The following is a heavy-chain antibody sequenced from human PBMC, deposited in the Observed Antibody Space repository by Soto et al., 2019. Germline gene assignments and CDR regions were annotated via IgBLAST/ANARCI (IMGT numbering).Heavy chain of an antibody. CDR2: ISYDGSNK. J-gene: IGHJ5*02. CDR1: GFTFSSYA. Sequence: QVQLVESGGGVVQPGRSLRLSCAASGFTFSSYAMHWVRQAPGKGLEWVAVISYDGSNKYYADSVKGRFTISRDNSKNTLYLQMNSLRAEDTAVYYCAREHGLLRGWFDPWGQGTLVTVSS. V-gene: IGHV3-30-3*01. CDR3: AREHGLLRGWFDP. D-gene: IGHD1-26*01.